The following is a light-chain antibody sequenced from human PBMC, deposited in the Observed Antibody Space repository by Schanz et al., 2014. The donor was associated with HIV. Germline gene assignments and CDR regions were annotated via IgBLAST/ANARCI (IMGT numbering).Light chain of an antibody. CDR2: DAS. CDR3: HHYGDSRGT. Sequence: EIVLTQSPATLSLSPGERATLSCRASQSVSDNYLAWYQQRPGQAPRLLIYDASSRATGIPDRFSGSGSGTDFTLTISRLEPDDFAVYYCHHYGDSRGTFGGGTEVDI. V-gene: IGKV3-20*01. CDR1: QSVSDNY. J-gene: IGKJ4*02.